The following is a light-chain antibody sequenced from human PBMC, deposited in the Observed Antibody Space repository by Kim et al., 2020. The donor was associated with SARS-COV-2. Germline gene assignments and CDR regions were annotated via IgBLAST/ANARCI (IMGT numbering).Light chain of an antibody. CDR2: DVS. Sequence: GQSFTISCTGTSSDVGGYNYVSWYQQHPDKAPKLMIYDVSSRPSGVSNRFSGSKSGNTASLTIYGLQAEDEADYYCSSFSSTTPVLFGGGTQLTVL. J-gene: IGLJ2*01. CDR1: SSDVGGYNY. V-gene: IGLV2-14*03. CDR3: SSFSSTTPVL.